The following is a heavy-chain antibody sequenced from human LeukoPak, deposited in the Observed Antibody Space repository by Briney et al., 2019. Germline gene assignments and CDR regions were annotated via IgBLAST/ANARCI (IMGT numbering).Heavy chain of an antibody. J-gene: IGHJ4*02. Sequence: GGSLRLSCAASGFTFSSYWMHRVRQAPGKGLVWVSRINTDGSSTSYADSVKGRFTISRDNAKNTLYLQMNSLRAEDTAVYYCARDNEVDTAIYDYWGQGTLVTVSS. V-gene: IGHV3-74*01. CDR1: GFTFSSYW. D-gene: IGHD5-18*01. CDR2: INTDGSST. CDR3: ARDNEVDTAIYDY.